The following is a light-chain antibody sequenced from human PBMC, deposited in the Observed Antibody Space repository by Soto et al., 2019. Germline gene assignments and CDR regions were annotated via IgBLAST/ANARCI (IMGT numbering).Light chain of an antibody. J-gene: IGKJ1*01. CDR1: QSLNDN. CDR2: RAS. Sequence: EIVMTQSPATLSVSPGERATLSCRASQSLNDNLAWYQQKPGQAPRLLIYRASTRATGVPARFSGSGSGTEFTLTISSLQPDDFATYYCQHYNSYSEAFGQGTKVDIK. V-gene: IGKV3-15*01. CDR3: QHYNSYSEA.